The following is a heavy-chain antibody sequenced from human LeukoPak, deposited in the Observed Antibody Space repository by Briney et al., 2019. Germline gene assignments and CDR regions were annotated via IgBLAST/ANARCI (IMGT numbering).Heavy chain of an antibody. CDR3: ARETHTWNQLPLDY. Sequence: AGGSLRLSCAASRFTCNIYSMAWVRQAPGKGLEWVSAISGSGNNTDYAESVKGRFNISRDNAKNSLYLQMNSLRAEDTAVYYCARETHTWNQLPLDYWGQGTLVTVSS. CDR1: RFTCNIYS. J-gene: IGHJ4*02. CDR2: ISGSGNNT. D-gene: IGHD1-20*01. V-gene: IGHV3-21*01.